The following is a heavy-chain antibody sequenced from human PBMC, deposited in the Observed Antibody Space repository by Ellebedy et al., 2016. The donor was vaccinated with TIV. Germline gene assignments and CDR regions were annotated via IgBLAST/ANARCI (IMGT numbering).Heavy chain of an antibody. CDR1: GSNFPTYW. Sequence: GESLKISCKASGSNFPTYWINWVRQMPGQGLEWMGRIDPTDSYTNYSPSFEGHVTISIDKSINTAYLQWSSLKASDTGTYFCATIVTTVTTGADSWGQGTLVTVPS. CDR3: ATIVTTVTTGADS. V-gene: IGHV5-10-1*01. J-gene: IGHJ5*01. D-gene: IGHD4-17*01. CDR2: IDPTDSYT.